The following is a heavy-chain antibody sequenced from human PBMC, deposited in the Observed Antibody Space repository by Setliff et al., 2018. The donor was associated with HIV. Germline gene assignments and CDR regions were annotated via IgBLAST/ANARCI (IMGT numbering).Heavy chain of an antibody. CDR1: GGSASNSRYY. CDR3: ASRVYYYDSNNFLREEGFDP. V-gene: IGHV4-39*01. CDR2: IYYNEKT. Sequence: SETLSLTCTVSGGSASNSRYYWAWIRQPPGKGLEYIGSIYYNEKTYYSPSLKSRVTISIDTSKNQFSLNLTSVTAADSAVYYCASRVYYYDSNNFLREEGFDPRGQGTLVTVSS. D-gene: IGHD3-22*01. J-gene: IGHJ5*02.